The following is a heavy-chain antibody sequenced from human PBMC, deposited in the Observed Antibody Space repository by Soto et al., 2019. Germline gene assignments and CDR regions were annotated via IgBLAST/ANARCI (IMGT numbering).Heavy chain of an antibody. CDR1: GADINTYS. J-gene: IGHJ6*02. Sequence: SETLSLTCSVSGADINTYSWTWIRQPAGKGLEWIGRIYTSASINYNPSLKGRVTLSVDTSTNQVSLRLASVTAADTAIYYCARDREAGYNFYYGMDVWGQGATVTVSS. CDR3: ARDREAGYNFYYGMDV. D-gene: IGHD6-19*01. CDR2: IYTSASI. V-gene: IGHV4-4*07.